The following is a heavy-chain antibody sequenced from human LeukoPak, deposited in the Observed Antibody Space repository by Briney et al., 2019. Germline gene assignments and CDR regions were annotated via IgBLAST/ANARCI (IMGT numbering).Heavy chain of an antibody. J-gene: IGHJ4*02. CDR2: INHSGST. Sequence: SETLSLTCAVYGGSFSGYYWSWIRQPPGKGLEWIGEINHSGSTNYNPSLKSRVTISVDTSKSQFSLKLSSVTAADTAVYYCARGDYYDRTVYFDYWGQGTLVTVSS. CDR3: ARGDYYDRTVYFDY. V-gene: IGHV4-34*01. D-gene: IGHD3-22*01. CDR1: GGSFSGYY.